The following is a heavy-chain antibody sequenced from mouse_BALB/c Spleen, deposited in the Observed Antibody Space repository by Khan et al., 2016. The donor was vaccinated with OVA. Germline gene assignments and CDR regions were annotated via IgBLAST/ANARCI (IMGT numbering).Heavy chain of an antibody. J-gene: IGHJ2*01. CDR1: GFSLTSYG. V-gene: IGHV2-9*02. Sequence: QVQLKESGPGLVAPSQSLSITCTVSGFSLTSYGVYWVRQPPGKGLEWLGVIWAGGSTNYNSALMSRLSISKDNSKSQVFLKMNSLQTDDTAMYCCARLEDKWGQGTTLTVSA. D-gene: IGHD3-1*01. CDR2: IWAGGST. CDR3: ARLEDK.